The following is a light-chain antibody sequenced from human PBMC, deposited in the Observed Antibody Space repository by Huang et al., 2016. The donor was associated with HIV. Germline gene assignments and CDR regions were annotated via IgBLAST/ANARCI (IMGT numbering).Light chain of an antibody. J-gene: IGKJ3*01. Sequence: EIVLTQSPDTLSLSPGESGALYCRHSHNVTNDYLAGYQHKSGPAPRLLFYGSSGRATGTPARFSGSGSGTDFSLTIDAVEPEDFVLYYCQQYSSSPWTFGPGTKLEIK. CDR1: HNVTNDY. CDR2: GSS. V-gene: IGKV3-20*01. CDR3: QQYSSSPWT.